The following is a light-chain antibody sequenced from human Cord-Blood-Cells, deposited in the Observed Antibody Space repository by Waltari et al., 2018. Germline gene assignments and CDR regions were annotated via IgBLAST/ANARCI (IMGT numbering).Light chain of an antibody. J-gene: IGLJ2*01. Sequence: QSALTQPASVSGSPGQSITISCTGTSSDVSGYNYVSWYQQHLGKAPKLMIYEVSNRPSGVSNRFSGSKSGNTASLTISGLQAEDEADYYCSSYTSSSTLVFGGGTKLTVL. V-gene: IGLV2-14*01. CDR3: SSYTSSSTLV. CDR2: EVS. CDR1: SSDVSGYNY.